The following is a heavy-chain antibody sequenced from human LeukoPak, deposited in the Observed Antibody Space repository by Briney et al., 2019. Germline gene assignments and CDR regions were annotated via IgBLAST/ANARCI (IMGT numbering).Heavy chain of an antibody. D-gene: IGHD1-26*01. CDR3: TTDPPGAY. Sequence: GGSLRLSCAASGFTFSNDWMSWVRQAPGKGLEWVGRIKLKAGGGPTDYAAPVRGRFTASSDDSQNSLYLQMNSLKTEDTAVYHCTTDPPGAYWGQGTLVTVSS. CDR1: GFTFSNDW. CDR2: IKLKAGGGPT. J-gene: IGHJ4*02. V-gene: IGHV3-15*01.